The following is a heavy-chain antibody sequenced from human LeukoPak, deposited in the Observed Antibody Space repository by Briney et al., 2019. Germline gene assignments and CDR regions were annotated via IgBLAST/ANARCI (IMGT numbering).Heavy chain of an antibody. V-gene: IGHV4-38-2*02. CDR3: ARVNFNPDY. Sequence: PSETLSLTCTVSGYSISRGYHWGWVRQPPGKGLEWIGSVHQSGSTYYNLSLKSRLTISADTSKNQFSLKLDSVTAADTAVYYCARVNFNPDYWGQGTLVTVSS. CDR1: GYSISRGYH. D-gene: IGHD1-14*01. CDR2: VHQSGST. J-gene: IGHJ4*02.